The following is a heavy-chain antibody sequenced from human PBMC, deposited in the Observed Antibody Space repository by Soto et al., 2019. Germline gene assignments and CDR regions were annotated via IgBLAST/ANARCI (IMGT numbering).Heavy chain of an antibody. CDR1: GGSMNAHF. CDR2: IYISGTT. Sequence: SETLSLTCTVSGGSMNAHFWSWIRQSAGKGLEWIGHIYISGTTMYNPSLKSRVTMSVDPPKNQLSLKLTSVTAEDTAVYYCTSHSPEDMIRKWGQGTLVTVSS. CDR3: TSHSPEDMIRK. D-gene: IGHD2-15*01. V-gene: IGHV4-4*07. J-gene: IGHJ4*02.